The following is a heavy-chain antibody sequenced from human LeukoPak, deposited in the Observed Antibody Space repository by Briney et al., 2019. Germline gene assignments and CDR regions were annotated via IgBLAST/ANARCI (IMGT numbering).Heavy chain of an antibody. CDR1: GGTFSSYS. J-gene: IGHJ4*02. V-gene: IGHV1-69*05. Sequence: SVKVSCKASGGTFSSYSLSWVRQAPGQGLEWVGGIIPVFGTTIYAQKFQGRVTITTDESTSTTYLELSSLRSEDTAVYYCARAFTTSPYFDYWGQGTLVTVSS. D-gene: IGHD4-11*01. CDR3: ARAFTTSPYFDY. CDR2: IIPVFGTT.